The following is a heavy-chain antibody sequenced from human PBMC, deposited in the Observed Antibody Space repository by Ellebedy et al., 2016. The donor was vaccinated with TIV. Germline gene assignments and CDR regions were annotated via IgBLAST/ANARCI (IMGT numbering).Heavy chain of an antibody. V-gene: IGHV4-59*08. CDR3: GWDCSSTSCRGGY. CDR2: IYDSGST. Sequence: MPGGSLRLSCTVSGGSISSYYWSWIRQPPGKGLEWIGHIYDSGSTNYNSSLRSRVTISVDTSKNHFSLKLSSVTAADTAVYYCGWDCSSTSCRGGYWGRGTLVTVSS. CDR1: GGSISSYY. D-gene: IGHD2-2*01. J-gene: IGHJ4*02.